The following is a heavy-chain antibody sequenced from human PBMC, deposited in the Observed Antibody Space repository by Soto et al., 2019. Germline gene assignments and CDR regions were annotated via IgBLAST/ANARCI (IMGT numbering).Heavy chain of an antibody. V-gene: IGHV4-34*01. D-gene: IGHD6-6*01. J-gene: IGHJ2*01. CDR2: ITHSGST. CDR3: ARVDEYSISSFFFFFQAEDGIRDL. Sequence: NGKTWIGEITHSGSTTYNTSLKSRVTTSVDTPKNQFSLKLSSVTAAYTAVYYCARVDEYSISSFFFFFQAEDGIRDL.